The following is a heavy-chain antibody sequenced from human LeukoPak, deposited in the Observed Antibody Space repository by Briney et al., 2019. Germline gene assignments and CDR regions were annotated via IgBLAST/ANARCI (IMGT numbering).Heavy chain of an antibody. CDR2: IYTGGTT. J-gene: IGHJ4*02. CDR3: ARGRYYYDTSGYSLNYYDY. V-gene: IGHV3-53*01. D-gene: IGHD3-22*01. CDR1: EFTFSSYS. Sequence: PGGSLRPSCAASEFTFSSYSMNWVRQAPGKGLEWVSVIYTGGTTYYADSVKGRFIISRDNSKNTLYLQMDSLRAEDTAVYYCARGRYYYDTSGYSLNYYDYWGQGALVTVSS.